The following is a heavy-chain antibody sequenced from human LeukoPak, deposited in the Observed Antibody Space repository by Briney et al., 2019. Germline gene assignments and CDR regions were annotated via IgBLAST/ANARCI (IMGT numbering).Heavy chain of an antibody. Sequence: PGGSLRLSCAASGFTFSGSGMIWVRQSPGKGLEWISYISSSGSPIYYADSVQGRFTISRDNAKNSLYPQMNSLRAEDTAVYYCARARSGYYLDYWGQGTLVTVSS. CDR2: ISSSGSPI. CDR3: ARARSGYYLDY. D-gene: IGHD3-22*01. V-gene: IGHV3-48*04. CDR1: GFTFSGSG. J-gene: IGHJ4*02.